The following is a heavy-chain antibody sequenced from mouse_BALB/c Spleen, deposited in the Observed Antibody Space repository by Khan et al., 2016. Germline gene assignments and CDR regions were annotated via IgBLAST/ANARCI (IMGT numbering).Heavy chain of an antibody. Sequence: VQLQQSGAELVKPGASVKLSCTASGFNIKDTYMHWVKQRPEQGLEWIGRIDPENGNTKYDPKFQGKATITADTSSNTAYLQLSSLTSEDTAVYYCARSPYDYDVGFAYWRQGTLVTVSA. V-gene: IGHV14-3*02. CDR3: ARSPYDYDVGFAY. CDR2: IDPENGNT. J-gene: IGHJ3*01. D-gene: IGHD2-4*01. CDR1: GFNIKDTY.